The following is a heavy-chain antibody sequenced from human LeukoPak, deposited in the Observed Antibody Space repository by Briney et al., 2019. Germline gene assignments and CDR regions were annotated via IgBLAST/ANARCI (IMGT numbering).Heavy chain of an antibody. CDR1: GGTFSSYA. Sequence: GASVKVSCKASGGTFSSYAISWVRQAPGQGLEWMGGIIPIFGTANYAQKFQGRVTITADESTRTAYMELSSLRSEDTAVYHCARDTRHRYCSSTSCYRGWLDPWGQGTLVTVSS. CDR2: IIPIFGTA. J-gene: IGHJ5*02. V-gene: IGHV1-69*01. CDR3: ARDTRHRYCSSTSCYRGWLDP. D-gene: IGHD2-2*01.